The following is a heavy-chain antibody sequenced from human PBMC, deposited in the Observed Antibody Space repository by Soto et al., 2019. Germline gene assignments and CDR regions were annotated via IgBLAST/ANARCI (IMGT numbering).Heavy chain of an antibody. CDR1: GVSIISYY. CDR3: ARHNEKEWLAP. Sequence: SETLSLTCTVSGVSIISYYWSWIRQPPGKGLEWIGYIYYSGSTNYNPSLKSRVTISVDTSKNQFPLKLSSVTAADPAVYYCARHNEKEWLAPWGQGTLVIVSS. D-gene: IGHD2-8*01. CDR2: IYYSGST. J-gene: IGHJ5*02. V-gene: IGHV4-59*08.